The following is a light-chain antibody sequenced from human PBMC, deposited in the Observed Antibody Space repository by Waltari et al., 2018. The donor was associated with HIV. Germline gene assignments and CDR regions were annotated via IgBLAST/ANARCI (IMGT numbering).Light chain of an antibody. CDR3: GTWDSSLSAGV. J-gene: IGLJ3*02. CDR1: SSNIGNIY. CDR2: EKN. Sequence: QSVLTQPPSVSAAPGQKVTIPCSGSSSNIGNIYVSWYQQPPGTAPTLLTHEKNKRPSGIPDRFSGSKSGTSATLGITGLQTGDEADYYCGTWDSSLSAGVFGGGTKLTVL. V-gene: IGLV1-51*02.